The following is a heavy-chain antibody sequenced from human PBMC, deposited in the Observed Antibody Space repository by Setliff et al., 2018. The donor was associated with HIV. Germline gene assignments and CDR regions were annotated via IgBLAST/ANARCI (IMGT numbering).Heavy chain of an antibody. J-gene: IGHJ3*02. V-gene: IGHV4-4*02. CDR1: GGSISNTNR. CDR3: ATRGNYILTPHAFHI. D-gene: IGHD3-9*01. CDR2: IYHSGST. Sequence: SETLSLTCAVSGGSISNTNRWNWVRQPPGKGLEWIGEIYHSGSTNYNPSLKSRVTISVDKSKNQFSLKLSSVTAADTAVYYCATRGNYILTPHAFHIWGQGTMVTVSS.